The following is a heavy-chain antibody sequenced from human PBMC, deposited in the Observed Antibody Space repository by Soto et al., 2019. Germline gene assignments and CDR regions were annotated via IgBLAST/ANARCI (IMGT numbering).Heavy chain of an antibody. CDR3: ARDYADIAVAGIPLLAH. D-gene: IGHD6-19*01. J-gene: IGHJ4*01. CDR1: GFTFTKYA. Sequence: QVQLVQSGAEVKKPGASVNVSCKASGFTFTKYAMHWVRQAPGQRLEWMGWINAGNGNTRYSQRLQGRVPISRDTSASTVYMDLSSLRSEDTAVYYCARDYADIAVAGIPLLAHWGQGTLVTVSS. V-gene: IGHV1-3*01. CDR2: INAGNGNT.